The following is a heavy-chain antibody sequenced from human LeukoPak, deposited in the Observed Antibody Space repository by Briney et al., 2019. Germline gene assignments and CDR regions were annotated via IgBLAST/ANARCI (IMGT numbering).Heavy chain of an antibody. Sequence: GGSLRLSCAASGFTFSSYAMHWVRQAPGKGLEWVAVISYDGSNKYYADSVKGRFTISRDNSKNTLYLQMNSLRAEDTAVYYCASLPRDIVVVPAAISVDYWGQGTLVTVSS. J-gene: IGHJ4*02. CDR2: ISYDGSNK. CDR1: GFTFSSYA. CDR3: ASLPRDIVVVPAAISVDY. D-gene: IGHD2-2*02. V-gene: IGHV3-30-3*01.